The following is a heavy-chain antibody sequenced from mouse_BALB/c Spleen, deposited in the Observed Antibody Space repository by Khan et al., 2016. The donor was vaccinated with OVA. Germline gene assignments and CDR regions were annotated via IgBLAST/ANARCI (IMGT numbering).Heavy chain of an antibody. V-gene: IGHV9-3-1*01. CDR1: GFTLKNFG. D-gene: IGHD3-1*01. CDR2: INTYTGEP. CDR3: ARTGPLTQGAMDY. Sequence: QVQLQQPGPELKKPGETVKISCKASGFTLKNFGMNWVKQAPGKGLKWMGWINTYTGEPTYADDFKGRFASSLATSASTAHLQTNNLKNEDTATXFCARTGPLTQGAMDYWGQGTSVTVSS. J-gene: IGHJ4*01.